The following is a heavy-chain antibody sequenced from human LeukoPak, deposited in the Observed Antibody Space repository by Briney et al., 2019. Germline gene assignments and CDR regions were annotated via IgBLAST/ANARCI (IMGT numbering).Heavy chain of an antibody. CDR2: MNPKSGNT. CDR1: GYTFTSYD. D-gene: IGHD6-13*01. CDR3: ARKEYSSPSDY. J-gene: IGHJ4*02. V-gene: IGHV1-8*01. Sequence: GASVKVSCKASGYTFTSYDINWVRQATGQGLEWMGWMNPKSGNTDYAQKFQGRVTMTRNTSISTAYMELSSLTSEDTAVYYCARKEYSSPSDYWGQGTLVTVSS.